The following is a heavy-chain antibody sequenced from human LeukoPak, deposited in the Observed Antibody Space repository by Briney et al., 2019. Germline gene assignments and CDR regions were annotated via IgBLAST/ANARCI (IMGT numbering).Heavy chain of an antibody. V-gene: IGHV3-9*01. CDR2: ISWNSGSI. Sequence: PGGSLRLSCAASGFTFSSYSMNWVRQAPGKGLEWVSGISWNSGSIGYADSVKGRFTISRDNAKNSLYLQMNSLRAEDTALYYCAKDMVVVAAGLYYFDYWGQGTLVTVSS. D-gene: IGHD2-15*01. CDR3: AKDMVVVAAGLYYFDY. J-gene: IGHJ4*02. CDR1: GFTFSSYS.